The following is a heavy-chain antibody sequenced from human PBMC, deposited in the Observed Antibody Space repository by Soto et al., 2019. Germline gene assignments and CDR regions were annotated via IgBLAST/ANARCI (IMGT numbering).Heavy chain of an antibody. Sequence: CGSLRFACAASGFTIGGYSMNRVLQDPGKGLQWVSSISSSSSYIYYADSVKGRFTISRDNAKNSLYLQMNSLRDEDTAVYYCARDVVTAPRGLDGFDIWGQETMVTVSS. CDR3: ARDVVTAPRGLDGFDI. CDR2: ISSSSSYI. V-gene: IGHV3-21*01. CDR1: GFTIGGYS. D-gene: IGHD2-21*02. J-gene: IGHJ3*02.